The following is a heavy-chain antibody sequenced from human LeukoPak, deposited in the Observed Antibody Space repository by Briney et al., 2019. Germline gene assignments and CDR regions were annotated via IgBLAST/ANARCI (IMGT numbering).Heavy chain of an antibody. J-gene: IGHJ2*01. CDR2: IYYSGST. CDR3: AKTVAGYWYFDL. Sequence: SETLSLTCTVSGGSISHYFWSWIRQPPGKALEWIGYIYYSGSTNYNPSLKSRVTISVDTSKNQFSLKLSSVTAADTAVYYCAKTVAGYWYFDLWGRGTPVTVSS. CDR1: GGSISHYF. V-gene: IGHV4-59*08. D-gene: IGHD6-19*01.